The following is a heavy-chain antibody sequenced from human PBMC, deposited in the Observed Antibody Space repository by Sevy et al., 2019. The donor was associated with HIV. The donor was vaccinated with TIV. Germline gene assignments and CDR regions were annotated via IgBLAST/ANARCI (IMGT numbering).Heavy chain of an antibody. CDR2: IYYNGNT. CDR3: ARGTRDGCDLYFDS. Sequence: SETLSLTCTVSDGSMSSYYWSWIRQPPGKGLEWIGYIYYNGNTNYNPSLESRVTMSIHTSMKQFSLKLRSVTAADTAMYYCARGTRDGCDLYFDSWGQGTLVTVSS. D-gene: IGHD5-12*01. J-gene: IGHJ4*02. V-gene: IGHV4-59*01. CDR1: DGSMSSYY.